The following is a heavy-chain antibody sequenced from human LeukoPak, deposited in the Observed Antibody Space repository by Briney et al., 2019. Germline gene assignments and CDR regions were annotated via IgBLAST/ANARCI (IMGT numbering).Heavy chain of an antibody. CDR3: ASRITMIGSYAFDI. J-gene: IGHJ3*02. V-gene: IGHV3-53*01. CDR1: GFTVSSNY. D-gene: IGHD3-22*01. CDR2: IYSGGST. Sequence: GGSLRLSCAASGFTVSSNYMSWVRQAPGKGLEWVSVIYSGGSTYYADSVKGRFTISRDNSKNTLYLQMNSLRAEDTAVYYCASRITMIGSYAFDIWGQGTMVTVSS.